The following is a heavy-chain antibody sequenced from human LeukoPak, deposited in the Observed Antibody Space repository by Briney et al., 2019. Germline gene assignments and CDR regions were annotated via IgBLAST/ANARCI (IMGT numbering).Heavy chain of an antibody. CDR2: INPNSGGT. CDR1: GYTFTGYY. Sequence: ASVKVSCKASGYTFTGYYMHWVRQAPGQGLEWMGWINPNSGGTNYAQKFQGRVTMTRDTSISTAYMELSRLRSDDTAVYYCARDPNDSSGYSFDYWGQGTLVTVSS. D-gene: IGHD3-22*01. V-gene: IGHV1-2*02. CDR3: ARDPNDSSGYSFDY. J-gene: IGHJ4*02.